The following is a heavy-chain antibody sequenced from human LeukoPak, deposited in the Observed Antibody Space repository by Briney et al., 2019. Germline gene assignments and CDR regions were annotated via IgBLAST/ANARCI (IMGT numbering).Heavy chain of an antibody. J-gene: IGHJ3*02. CDR2: ISGSGGST. V-gene: IGHV3-23*01. D-gene: IGHD3-22*01. Sequence: GGSLRLSCAASGFTFSSYAMNWVRQAPGKGLEWVSPISGSGGSTSYADSVKGRFTISRDNSKNTLYLQMNNLRAEDTAVYYCAKLNQYYYDSSGYAFDIWGQGTMVTVSA. CDR3: AKLNQYYYDSSGYAFDI. CDR1: GFTFSSYA.